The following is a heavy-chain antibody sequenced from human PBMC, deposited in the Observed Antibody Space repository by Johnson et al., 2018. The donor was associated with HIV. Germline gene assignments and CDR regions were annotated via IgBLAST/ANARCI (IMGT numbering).Heavy chain of an antibody. CDR3: ARDFYAVVATPCIGSAFDI. CDR1: GFTFSNAW. CDR2: ITNSAETM. J-gene: IGHJ3*02. D-gene: IGHD5-12*01. V-gene: IGHV3-11*01. Sequence: QVQLVESGGGLVKPGGSLRLSCAASGFTFSNAWMSWVRQAPGKGLEWVSFITNSAETMYYADSVRGRFTISRDNAKNSLYLQMNSLRAEDTALYYCARDFYAVVATPCIGSAFDIWGQGTMVTVSS.